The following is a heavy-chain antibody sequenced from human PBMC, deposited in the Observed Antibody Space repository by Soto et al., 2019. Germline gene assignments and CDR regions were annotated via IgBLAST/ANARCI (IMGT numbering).Heavy chain of an antibody. CDR1: CYTFTSYG. V-gene: IGHV1-18*01. CDR2: ISAYNGNT. Sequence: ASVKVSCKASCYTFTSYGISWVRKAPGQGLEWMGWISAYNGNTNYAQKLQGRVTMTTDTSTSTAYMELRSLRSDDTAVYYCARADMVRGVIMPNYFDYWVKGTLVTVS. J-gene: IGHJ4*02. D-gene: IGHD3-10*01. CDR3: ARADMVRGVIMPNYFDY.